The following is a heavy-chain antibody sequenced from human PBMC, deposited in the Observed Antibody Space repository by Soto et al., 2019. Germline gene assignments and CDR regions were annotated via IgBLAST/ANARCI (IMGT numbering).Heavy chain of an antibody. J-gene: IGHJ4*02. Sequence: QVQLVQSGAEVKKPGASVKVSCKASGYPFTSYAIHWVRQAPGQRLAWMGWINAGNGKPKYSQKLQDRVTITRDTSASTAYMELSSLRSEDTAVYYCARDLGGWPDYWGQGTVVTVSS. D-gene: IGHD6-19*01. CDR2: INAGNGKP. CDR3: ARDLGGWPDY. CDR1: GYPFTSYA. V-gene: IGHV1-3*01.